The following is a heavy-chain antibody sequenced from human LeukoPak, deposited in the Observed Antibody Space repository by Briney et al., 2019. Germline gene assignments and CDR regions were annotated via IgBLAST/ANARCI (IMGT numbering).Heavy chain of an antibody. CDR2: ISAYNGNT. Sequence: GASVKVSCKASGYTFTSYGISWVRQAPGQGLEWMGWISAYNGNTNYAQKLQGRVTMTTDTSTSTAYMELRSLRSDDTAVYYCTRDRGAVAGSYNWFDPWGQGTLVTVSS. CDR1: GYTFTSYG. V-gene: IGHV1-18*01. CDR3: TRDRGAVAGSYNWFDP. D-gene: IGHD6-19*01. J-gene: IGHJ5*02.